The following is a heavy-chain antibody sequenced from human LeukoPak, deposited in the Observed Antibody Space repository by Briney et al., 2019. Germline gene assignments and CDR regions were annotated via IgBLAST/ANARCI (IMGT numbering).Heavy chain of an antibody. D-gene: IGHD2-8*01. Sequence: SETLSLTCSVSGDSISSFYWNWIRQPPGKRLEWIGNIDYSGSSNYNPSLESRVTISINTSRKQFFLKLDSVTAADTAVYYCALAPNSNWFDFWGQGTLVTVSS. CDR3: ALAPNSNWFDF. J-gene: IGHJ5*01. V-gene: IGHV4-59*08. CDR1: GDSISSFY. CDR2: IDYSGSS.